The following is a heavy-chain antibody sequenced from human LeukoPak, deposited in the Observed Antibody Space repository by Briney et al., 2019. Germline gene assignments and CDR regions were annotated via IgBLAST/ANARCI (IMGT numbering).Heavy chain of an antibody. CDR2: ISESSSYI. D-gene: IGHD6-13*01. V-gene: IGHV3-21*04. J-gene: IGHJ4*02. CDR3: AKARPRQQYFDY. CDR1: GFTFSGYS. Sequence: GGSLRLSCAASGFTFSGYSMNWVRQAPGKGLEWVSYISESSSYIYSADSVKGRFTISRDNGRNLLFLQMNSLRVEDTAVYYCAKARPRQQYFDYWGQGTLVTVSS.